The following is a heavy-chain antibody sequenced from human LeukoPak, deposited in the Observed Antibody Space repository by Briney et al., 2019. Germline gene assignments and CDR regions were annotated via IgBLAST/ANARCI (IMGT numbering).Heavy chain of an antibody. CDR2: TNPNSGGT. V-gene: IGHV1-2*02. CDR3: ARDADNPSGIAAAGQIDY. CDR1: GYTFTGYY. D-gene: IGHD6-13*01. J-gene: IGHJ4*02. Sequence: ASVKVSCKASGYTFTGYYMHWVRQAPGQGLEWMGWTNPNSGGTNYAQKFQGRVTMTRDTSISTAYMELSRLRSDDTAVYYCARDADNPSGIAAAGQIDYWGQGTLVTVSS.